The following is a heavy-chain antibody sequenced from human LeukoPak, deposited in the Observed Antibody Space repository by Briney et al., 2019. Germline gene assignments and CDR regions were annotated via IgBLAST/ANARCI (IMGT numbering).Heavy chain of an antibody. CDR3: ATTTIRLGY. D-gene: IGHD1-26*01. CDR2: MYYRGST. CDR1: GGSISSSSHY. Sequence: SETLSLTCTVSGGSISSSSHYWGWIRQPPGKGLEWLGCMYYRGSTYYNPSLKSRVTISVVTSKNQFSLKLSSVTAADTAVYYCATTTIRLGYWGQGTLVTVSS. V-gene: IGHV4-39*07. J-gene: IGHJ4*02.